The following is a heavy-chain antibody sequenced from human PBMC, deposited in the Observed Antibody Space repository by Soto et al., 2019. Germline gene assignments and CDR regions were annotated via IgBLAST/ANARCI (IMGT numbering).Heavy chain of an antibody. Sequence: SETLSLTCTVSGGSISSYYWSWIRQPPGKGLEWIGYIYYSGSTNYNPSLKSRVTISVDTSKNQFSLKLSSVTAADTAVYYCARGHYDSSGYGDAFDIWGQGTMVAVS. CDR2: IYYSGST. D-gene: IGHD3-22*01. CDR3: ARGHYDSSGYGDAFDI. CDR1: GGSISSYY. J-gene: IGHJ3*02. V-gene: IGHV4-59*01.